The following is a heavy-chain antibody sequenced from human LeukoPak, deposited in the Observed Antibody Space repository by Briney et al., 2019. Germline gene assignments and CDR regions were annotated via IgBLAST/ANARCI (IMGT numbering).Heavy chain of an antibody. CDR1: GFTFSSYW. CDR3: ARALSGDSDY. V-gene: IGHV3-7*04. CDR2: IKQDGSEK. Sequence: GGSLRLSCAASGFTFSSYWMNWVRHAPGKGLEWVANIKQDGSEKYYVDSVKGRFTISRDNAKNPLYLQMNSLRAEDTAVYYCARALSGDSDYWGQGTLVTVSS. J-gene: IGHJ4*02. D-gene: IGHD3-10*01.